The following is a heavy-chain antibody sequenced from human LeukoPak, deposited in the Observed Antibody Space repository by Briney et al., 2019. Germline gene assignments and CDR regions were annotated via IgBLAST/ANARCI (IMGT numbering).Heavy chain of an antibody. CDR1: GHTFTGYY. D-gene: IGHD4-17*01. CDR3: ARDRGDDYGDSEDAFDI. J-gene: IGHJ3*02. Sequence: ASVKVSCKASGHTFTGYYMHWVRQAPGQGLEWMGWINPNSGGTNYAQKFQGWVTMTRDTSISTAYMELSRLRSDDTAVYYCARDRGDDYGDSEDAFDIWGQGTMVTVSS. CDR2: INPNSGGT. V-gene: IGHV1-2*04.